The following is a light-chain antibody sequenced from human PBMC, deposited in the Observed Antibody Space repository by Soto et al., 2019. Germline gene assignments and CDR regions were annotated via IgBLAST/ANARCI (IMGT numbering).Light chain of an antibody. CDR3: SSFKSKSTLI. CDR1: MRDVGAYNL. J-gene: IGLJ2*01. Sequence: QSVLTQPASVSGSPGQSITISCAGTMRDVGAYNLVSWYQQHPGRVPQLIIYEVRNRPSGISFRFSGSKSGNTASLTISGLQAEDEADYFCSSFKSKSTLIFGGGTKVTVL. V-gene: IGLV2-14*01. CDR2: EVR.